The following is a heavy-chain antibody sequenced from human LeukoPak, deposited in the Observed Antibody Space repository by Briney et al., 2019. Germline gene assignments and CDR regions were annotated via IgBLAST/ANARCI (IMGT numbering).Heavy chain of an antibody. CDR2: ISSSSSYI. CDR3: ARDRIPAAITGDAFDI. Sequence: GGSLRLSCAASGFTFSRYSMNWVRQAPGKGLEWVSSISSSSSYIYYADSVNGGFTIYRDNDKKSLYLQMDSLRAEDTAVYYCARDRIPAAITGDAFDIWGQGTMVTVSS. D-gene: IGHD2-2*02. CDR1: GFTFSRYS. V-gene: IGHV3-21*01. J-gene: IGHJ3*02.